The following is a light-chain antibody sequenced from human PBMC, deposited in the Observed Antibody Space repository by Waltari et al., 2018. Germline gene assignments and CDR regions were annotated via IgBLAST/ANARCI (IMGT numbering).Light chain of an antibody. CDR1: QSISSW. J-gene: IGKJ2*01. CDR3: QQYGSSPYT. V-gene: IGKV1-5*03. Sequence: DIQMTQSPSTLSASVGDRVTITCRASQSISSWLAWYQQKPGKAPNLLIYKASTLESGVPSRFSASESGTDFTLTISRLEPEDFAVYYCQQYGSSPYTFGQGTKLEIK. CDR2: KAS.